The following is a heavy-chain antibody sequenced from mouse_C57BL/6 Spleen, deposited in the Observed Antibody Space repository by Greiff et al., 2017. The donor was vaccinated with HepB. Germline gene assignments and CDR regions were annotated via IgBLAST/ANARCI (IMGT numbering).Heavy chain of an antibody. V-gene: IGHV1-64*01. Sequence: VKLQQPGAELVKPGASVKLSCKASGYTFTSYWMHWVKQRPGQGLEWIGMIHPNSGSTNYNEKFKSKATLTVDKSSSTAYMQLSSLTSEDSAVYYCARSPYGSSYHYYAMDYWGQGTSVTVSS. CDR3: ARSPYGSSYHYYAMDY. D-gene: IGHD1-1*01. CDR2: IHPNSGST. CDR1: GYTFTSYW. J-gene: IGHJ4*01.